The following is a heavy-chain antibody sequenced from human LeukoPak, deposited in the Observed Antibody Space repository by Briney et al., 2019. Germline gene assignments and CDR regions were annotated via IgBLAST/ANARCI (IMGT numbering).Heavy chain of an antibody. J-gene: IGHJ4*02. CDR2: ISSSSSYT. Sequence: GGSLRLPCAASGFTFSDYYMSWIRQAPGKGLEWVSYISSSSSYTNYADSVKGRFTISRDNAKNSLYLQMNSLRAEDTAVYYCARVYSYGYFDYWGQGTLVTVSS. CDR3: ARVYSYGYFDY. V-gene: IGHV3-11*06. D-gene: IGHD5-18*01. CDR1: GFTFSDYY.